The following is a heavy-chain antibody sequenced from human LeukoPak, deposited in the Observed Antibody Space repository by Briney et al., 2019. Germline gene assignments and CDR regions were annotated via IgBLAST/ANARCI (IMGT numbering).Heavy chain of an antibody. CDR1: GGSISSSSYY. D-gene: IGHD1-26*01. V-gene: IGHV4-39*07. Sequence: SEILSLTCTVSGGSISSSSYYWGWIRQPPGKGLEWIGSIYYSGSTYYNPSLKSRVTISVDTSKNQFSLKLSSVTAADTAVYYCARFRGATNAFDIWGQGTMVTVSS. CDR2: IYYSGST. CDR3: ARFRGATNAFDI. J-gene: IGHJ3*02.